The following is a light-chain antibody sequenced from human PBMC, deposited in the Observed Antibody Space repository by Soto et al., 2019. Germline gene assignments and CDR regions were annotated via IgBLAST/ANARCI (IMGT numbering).Light chain of an antibody. Sequence: QSVLTQPPSASGTPGQRVTISCSGSSSNIGSNNVNWYQHLPGTAPKLPIYSNNQRPSGVPDRFSGSKSGTSASLAITGLRSEDEADYYCAAWDDSLNGYVFGTGTKLTVL. CDR3: AAWDDSLNGYV. CDR1: SSNIGSNN. J-gene: IGLJ1*01. V-gene: IGLV1-44*01. CDR2: SNN.